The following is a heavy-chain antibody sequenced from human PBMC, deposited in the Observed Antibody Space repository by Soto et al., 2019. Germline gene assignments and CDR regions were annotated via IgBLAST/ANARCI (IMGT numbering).Heavy chain of an antibody. CDR1: GFAFSDYY. Sequence: EVQLVESGGGLVQPGGSLRLSCAASGFAFSDYYMDWVRQAPGKGLEWVGRIRNQVNSYSTEYVASVKGRFIISRDDSKNSAYLQMNSLKTEDTAVYYCARGGRYSAHDSWGQGTLVTVSS. CDR3: ARGGRYSAHDS. CDR2: IRNQVNSYST. J-gene: IGHJ4*02. V-gene: IGHV3-72*01. D-gene: IGHD2-21*01.